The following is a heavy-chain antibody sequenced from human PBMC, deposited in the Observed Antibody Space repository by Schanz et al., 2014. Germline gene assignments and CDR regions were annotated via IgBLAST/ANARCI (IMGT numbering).Heavy chain of an antibody. CDR2: ISGTTTYT. J-gene: IGHJ4*02. V-gene: IGHV3-21*05. CDR3: AREQIMAAAGLVDY. Sequence: VQLVESGGGVVQPGRSLRLSCTASGFAFSSYSMNWVRQVPGKGLEWVSYISGTTTYTNYADSVKGRFTISRDNAKNSLYLQMNSLRAEDTAVYYCAREQIMAAAGLVDYWGQGTLVTVSS. D-gene: IGHD6-13*01. CDR1: GFAFSSYS.